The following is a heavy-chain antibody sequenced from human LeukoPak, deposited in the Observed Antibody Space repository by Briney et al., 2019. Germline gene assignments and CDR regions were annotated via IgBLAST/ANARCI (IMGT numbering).Heavy chain of an antibody. CDR1: GYTFTGYY. V-gene: IGHV1-18*04. D-gene: IGHD1-14*01. Sequence: ASVKVSCKASGYTFTGYYMHWVRQAPGQGLEWMGWISAYNGNTNYAQKLQGRVTMTTDTSTSTAYMELRSLRSDDTAVYYCAREGLRTNHAFDIWGQGTMVTVSS. J-gene: IGHJ3*02. CDR2: ISAYNGNT. CDR3: AREGLRTNHAFDI.